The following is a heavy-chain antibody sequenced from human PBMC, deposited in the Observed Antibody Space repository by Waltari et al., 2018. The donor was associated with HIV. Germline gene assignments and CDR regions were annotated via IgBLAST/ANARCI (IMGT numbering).Heavy chain of an antibody. J-gene: IGHJ5*02. CDR1: GGSISSGRYY. CDR2: IYYSGTT. V-gene: IGHV4-31*03. CDR3: AREAKYRDAYRWDNWFDP. D-gene: IGHD4-4*01. Sequence: QVQLQESGPGLVKPSQTLSLTCTVSGGSISSGRYYWTWIRQHPGKGLDWIGYIYYSGTTYYHPSLRRRVTMSVDTSKNQFSLNLSSVTAADTAVYYCAREAKYRDAYRWDNWFDPWGQGTLVTVSS.